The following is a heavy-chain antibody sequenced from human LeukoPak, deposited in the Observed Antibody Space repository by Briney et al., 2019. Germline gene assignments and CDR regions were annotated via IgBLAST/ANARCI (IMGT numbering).Heavy chain of an antibody. V-gene: IGHV3-21*01. CDR3: VRGEYSYGPLDYYYYMDV. D-gene: IGHD5-18*01. J-gene: IGHJ6*03. Sequence: PGGSLGLSCAASGFTFSDYTMNWARQAPGKGLEWVSSISSSSSYIYYADSVKGRFTTSRDNAKNSLSLQMKSLRAEDTAVYYCVRGEYSYGPLDYYYYMDVWGKGTTVTVSS. CDR1: GFTFSDYT. CDR2: ISSSSSYI.